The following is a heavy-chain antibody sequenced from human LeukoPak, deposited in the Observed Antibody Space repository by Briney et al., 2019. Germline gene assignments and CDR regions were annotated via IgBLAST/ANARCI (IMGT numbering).Heavy chain of an antibody. CDR1: GYAFTSYG. Sequence: ASVKVSCKASGYAFTSYGISWVRQAPGQGLEWMGWISAYNGNTNYAQKLQGRVTMTTDTSTSTAYMELRSLRSDDTAVYYCARDLVGSKNYYMDVWGKGTTVTVSS. V-gene: IGHV1-18*01. CDR3: ARDLVGSKNYYMDV. J-gene: IGHJ6*03. CDR2: ISAYNGNT. D-gene: IGHD3-10*01.